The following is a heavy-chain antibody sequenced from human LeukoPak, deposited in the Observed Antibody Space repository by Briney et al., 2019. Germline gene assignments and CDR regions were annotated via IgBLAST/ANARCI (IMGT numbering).Heavy chain of an antibody. V-gene: IGHV3-23*01. CDR2: ISTSGDRT. J-gene: IGHJ4*02. Sequence: PGGSLRLSCAASGFTFSTYAMTWVRQAPGKGLECVSGISTSGDRTYYADSVKGRFTISRDNSKNTPYLQMNSLRAEDTAEYYCARSAVGTSCCTAVDYWGQGTLVTVSS. CDR1: GFTFSTYA. CDR3: ARSAVGTSCCTAVDY. D-gene: IGHD1-26*01.